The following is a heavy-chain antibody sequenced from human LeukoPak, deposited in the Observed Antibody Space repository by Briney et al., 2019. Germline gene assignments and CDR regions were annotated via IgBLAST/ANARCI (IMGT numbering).Heavy chain of an antibody. Sequence: GGSLRLSCAASGFTFRNYWMYWVRQAPEKGLMWVSRINNGGSSTDYAESVKGRFTTYRYNARSTMFLQMDTLRVEATAIYFCVRDRDGGGSYHVSWGLGTLVTVSS. CDR1: GFTFRNYW. V-gene: IGHV3-74*01. CDR2: INNGGSST. CDR3: VRDRDGGGSYHVS. D-gene: IGHD2-15*01. J-gene: IGHJ4*02.